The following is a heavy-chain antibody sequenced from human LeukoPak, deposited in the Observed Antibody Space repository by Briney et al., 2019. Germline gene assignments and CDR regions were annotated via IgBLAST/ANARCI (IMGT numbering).Heavy chain of an antibody. CDR1: GLTVSSYS. CDR3: ARDFCSSEACPFRDDAFDI. V-gene: IGHV3-48*02. D-gene: IGHD2-2*01. Sequence: GGSLRLSCVASGLTVSSYSMNWVRQAPGKGLEWVSYISSSSSTIYYADSVKGRFTISRDNAKNSLDLQMNSLRDEDTAVYYCARDFCSSEACPFRDDAFDIWGQGTKVTVSS. J-gene: IGHJ3*02. CDR2: ISSSSSTI.